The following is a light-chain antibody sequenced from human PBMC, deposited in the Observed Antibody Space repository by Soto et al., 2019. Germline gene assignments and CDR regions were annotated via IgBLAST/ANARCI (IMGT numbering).Light chain of an antibody. CDR2: GAS. Sequence: EIVLTQSPGTRSLSPGERATLSCRASQVVSSSSLAWYQQKPGQAPRLLIYGASSRATGIPDRFSGSGSGPDFTLTISRLEPEDFAVYYCQQYGSSPKLTFGGGTKVDIK. CDR1: QVVSSSS. V-gene: IGKV3-20*01. J-gene: IGKJ4*01. CDR3: QQYGSSPKLT.